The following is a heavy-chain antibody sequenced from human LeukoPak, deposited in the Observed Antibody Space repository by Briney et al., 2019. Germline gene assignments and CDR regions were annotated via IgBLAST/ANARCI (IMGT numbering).Heavy chain of an antibody. CDR3: ARVDYGPYCYYGMDV. V-gene: IGHV4-34*01. Sequence: SETLSLTCAVYGGSFSGYYWSWIRQPPGKGLEWIGEINHSGSTNYNPSLKSRVTISVDTSKNQFSLKLSSVTAADTAVYYCARVDYGPYCYYGMDVWGKGTTVTVSS. CDR2: INHSGST. CDR1: GGSFSGYY. D-gene: IGHD4-17*01. J-gene: IGHJ6*04.